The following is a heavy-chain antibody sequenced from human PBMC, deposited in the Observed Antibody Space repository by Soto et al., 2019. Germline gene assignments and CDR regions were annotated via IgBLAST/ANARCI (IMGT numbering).Heavy chain of an antibody. CDR2: INAGNGNT. D-gene: IGHD5-18*01. CDR1: GYTFTSYA. J-gene: IGHJ4*02. V-gene: IGHV1-3*01. CDR3: AIQTPYSYGSNFDY. Sequence: ASVKVSCKASGYTFTSYAMHWVRQAPGQRLEWMGWINAGNGNTKYSQKFQGRVTITRDTSASTAYMELSSLRSEDTAVYYCAIQTPYSYGSNFDYWGQGTLVTVSS.